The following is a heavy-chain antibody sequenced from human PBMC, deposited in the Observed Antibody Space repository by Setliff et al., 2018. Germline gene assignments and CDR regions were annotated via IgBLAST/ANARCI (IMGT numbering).Heavy chain of an antibody. V-gene: IGHV1-46*01. Sequence: ASVKVSCKASGYTFSDYLIHWVRQAPGQRPEWIGRVDCNNGSVHYAQNFQSRVSVTRDPSTTTAFMELSSLRSDDTAIYYCARELRNMCYFDSWGRGTLVTVSS. CDR1: GYTFSDYL. D-gene: IGHD3-10*01. J-gene: IGHJ4*01. CDR3: ARELRNMCYFDS. CDR2: VDCNNGSV.